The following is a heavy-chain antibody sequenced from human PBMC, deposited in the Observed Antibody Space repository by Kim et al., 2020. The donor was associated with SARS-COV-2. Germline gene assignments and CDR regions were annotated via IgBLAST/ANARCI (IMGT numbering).Heavy chain of an antibody. J-gene: IGHJ6*02. D-gene: IGHD2-15*01. CDR2: IIPIFGTA. CDR1: GGTFSSYA. Sequence: SVKVSCKASGGTFSSYAISWVRQAPGQGLEWMGGIIPIFGTANYAQKFQGRVTITADESTSTAYMELSSLRSEDTAVYYCASADSRLVVVAARAYYGMDVWGQGTTVTVSS. V-gene: IGHV1-69*13. CDR3: ASADSRLVVVAARAYYGMDV.